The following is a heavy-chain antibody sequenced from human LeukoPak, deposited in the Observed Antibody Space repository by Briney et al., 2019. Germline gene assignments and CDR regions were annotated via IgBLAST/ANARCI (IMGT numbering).Heavy chain of an antibody. CDR2: IKQDGSEK. J-gene: IGHJ1*01. V-gene: IGHV3-7*01. Sequence: PGGSLRLSCAASGFTFSSYWMSWVRQAPGKGLEWVANIKQDGSEKYYVDSVKGRFTIFRDNAKNSLYLQMNSLRAEDTAVCYCATSIVGLTYDEHFQHWGQGTLVTVSS. CDR3: ATSIVGLTYDEHFQH. CDR1: GFTFSSYW. D-gene: IGHD1-26*01.